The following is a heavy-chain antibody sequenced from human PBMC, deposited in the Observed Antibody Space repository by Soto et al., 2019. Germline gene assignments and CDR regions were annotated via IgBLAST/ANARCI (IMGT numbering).Heavy chain of an antibody. J-gene: IGHJ4*02. D-gene: IGHD3-22*01. CDR3: ARDAMYYFDSSGYYYPSYFDY. CDR2: ISCDGSNQ. Sequence: QVQLVESGGGVVQPGRSLRLSCAASGFTFSSYAMHWVRQAPGKGLEWVAVISCDGSNQYYADSVKGRFTISRDNSKNTLYLQMNSLRAEDIAVYYCARDAMYYFDSSGYYYPSYFDYWGQRTLVTVSS. V-gene: IGHV3-30-3*01. CDR1: GFTFSSYA.